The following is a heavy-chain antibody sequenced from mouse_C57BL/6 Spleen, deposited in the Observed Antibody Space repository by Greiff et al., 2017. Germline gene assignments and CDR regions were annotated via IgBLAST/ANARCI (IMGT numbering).Heavy chain of an antibody. D-gene: IGHD1-1*01. V-gene: IGHV1-52*01. J-gene: IGHJ1*03. CDR2: IDPSDSET. Sequence: QVQLQQPGAELVRPGSSVKLSCKASGYTFTSYWMHWVKQRPIQGLEWIGNIDPSDSETHYNQKFKDKATLTVDKSSSTAYMQRSSLTSEDSAVYYCARLALYYGSRYWYFDVWGTGTTVTVSS. CDR3: ARLALYYGSRYWYFDV. CDR1: GYTFTSYW.